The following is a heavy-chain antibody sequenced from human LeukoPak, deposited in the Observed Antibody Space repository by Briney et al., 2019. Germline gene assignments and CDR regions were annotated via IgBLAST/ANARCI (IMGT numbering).Heavy chain of an antibody. V-gene: IGHV3-30*18. CDR1: GFTFSSYG. CDR2: ISYDGSNK. D-gene: IGHD4-17*01. CDR3: AKATRTTVTKDPYYYGMDV. J-gene: IGHJ6*02. Sequence: GRSLRLSCAASGFTFSSYGMHWVRQAPGKGLEWVAVISYDGSNKYYADSVKGRFTISRDNSKNTLYLQMNSLRAEDTAVYYCAKATRTTVTKDPYYYGMDVWGQGTTVTVSS.